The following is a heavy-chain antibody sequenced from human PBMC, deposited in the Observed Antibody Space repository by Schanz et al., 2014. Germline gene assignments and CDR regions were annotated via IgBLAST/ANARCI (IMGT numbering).Heavy chain of an antibody. CDR2: ISHSGAT. CDR3: ARDFFLHYDFWNGTRRWFDP. CDR1: GGSFSNYY. J-gene: IGHJ5*02. D-gene: IGHD3-3*01. V-gene: IGHV4-34*01. Sequence: QVQLQQWGAGLLKPSETLSLTCAVYGGSFSNYYWSWIRQSPGEGLEWIGEISHSGATNYNPSLKSRFPISVDISKSQFPLKLRSVTAADTAVYYCARDFFLHYDFWNGTRRWFDPWGQGTLVTVSS.